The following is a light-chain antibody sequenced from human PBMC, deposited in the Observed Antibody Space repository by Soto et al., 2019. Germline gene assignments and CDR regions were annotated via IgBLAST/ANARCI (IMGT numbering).Light chain of an antibody. CDR3: TSYAASNNFV. J-gene: IGLJ1*01. V-gene: IGLV2-8*01. CDR1: SSDIGGYTY. Sequence: QSALTQPPSASWSPGQSVTISCTGTSSDIGGYTYVSWYQQHPGKAPKLLIYEVIKRPSGVPDRFSGSKSGNTASLTVSGLQAEDEADYYCTSYAASNNFVFGTGTKVTVL. CDR2: EVI.